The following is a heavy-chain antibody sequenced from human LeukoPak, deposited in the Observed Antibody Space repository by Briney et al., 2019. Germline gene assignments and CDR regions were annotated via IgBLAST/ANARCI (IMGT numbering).Heavy chain of an antibody. D-gene: IGHD4-11*01. J-gene: IGHJ4*02. CDR3: ARGDDYSNYGPFDY. Sequence: IPSETLSLTCTVSGGSISGYYWSWIRQSPGKGLEWIGSIYYSGSTYYNPSLKSRVTISVDTSKNPFSLNLSSMTAADTAVYYCARGDDYSNYGPFDYWGQGTLVTVSS. CDR2: IYYSGST. V-gene: IGHV4-59*12. CDR1: GGSISGYY.